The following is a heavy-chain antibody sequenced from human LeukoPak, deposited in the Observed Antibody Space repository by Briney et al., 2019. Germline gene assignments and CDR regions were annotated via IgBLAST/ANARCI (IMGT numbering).Heavy chain of an antibody. Sequence: PGGSLRLSCVGSGVTFSGYSMNWVRQAPGEGLEWVSCIGSSSRSIYYADSVKGRFTISRDNAKNSLYLQMNSLRAEDTAVYYCAKDEGIQLWLIGSFDYWGQGTLVTVSS. D-gene: IGHD5-18*01. J-gene: IGHJ4*02. V-gene: IGHV3-21*01. CDR3: AKDEGIQLWLIGSFDY. CDR1: GVTFSGYS. CDR2: IGSSSRSI.